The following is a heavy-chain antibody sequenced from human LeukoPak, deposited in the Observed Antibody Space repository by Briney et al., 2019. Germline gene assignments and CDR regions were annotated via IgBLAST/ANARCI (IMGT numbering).Heavy chain of an antibody. CDR1: GFTFSSYA. D-gene: IGHD1-26*01. Sequence: GGSLRLSCAASGFTFSSYAMSWVRQAPGKGLEWVSAISGSGGSTYYADSVKGRFTISRDNSKNTLYPQMNSLRAEDTAVYYCAKVGLHSGSYYSLDYWGQGTLVTVSS. CDR3: AKVGLHSGSYYSLDY. CDR2: ISGSGGST. J-gene: IGHJ4*02. V-gene: IGHV3-23*01.